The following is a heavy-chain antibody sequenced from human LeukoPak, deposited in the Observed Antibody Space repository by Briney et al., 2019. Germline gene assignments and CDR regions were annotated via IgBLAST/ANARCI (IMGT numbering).Heavy chain of an antibody. CDR2: INHSGST. D-gene: IGHD6-13*01. V-gene: IGHV4-34*01. J-gene: IGHJ4*02. CDR3: ARGRGAAEGRGRTYYFDY. CDR1: GGSFSGYY. Sequence: SETLSLTCAVYGGSFSGYYWSWIRQPPGKGLEWIGEINHSGSTNYNPSLKSRVTISVDTSKNQFSLKLSSVTAADTAVYYCARGRGAAEGRGRTYYFDYWGQGTLVTVSS.